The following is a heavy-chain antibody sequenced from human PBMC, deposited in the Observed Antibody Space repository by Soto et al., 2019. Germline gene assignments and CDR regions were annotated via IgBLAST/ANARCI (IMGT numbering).Heavy chain of an antibody. CDR1: GYTFTGSY. Sequence: ALVKVSCKASGYTFTGSYMHWVRQAPGQGLEWMGWINPNSGGTNYAQKFQGWVTMTRDTSISTAYMELSRLRSDDTAVYYCARDLPYSSSSAYYYYYGMDVWGQGTTVTVSS. CDR2: INPNSGGT. J-gene: IGHJ6*02. CDR3: ARDLPYSSSSAYYYYYGMDV. D-gene: IGHD6-6*01. V-gene: IGHV1-2*04.